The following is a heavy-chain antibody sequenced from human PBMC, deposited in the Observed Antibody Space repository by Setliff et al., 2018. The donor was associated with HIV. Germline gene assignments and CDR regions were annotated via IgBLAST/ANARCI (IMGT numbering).Heavy chain of an antibody. V-gene: IGHV3-23*01. Sequence: PGGSLRLSCEASGFSVTDTYMNWVRQAPGKGLEWVSVISGSGGSTFYADSVKGRFTISRDNSRNMLYLQMNSLRAEDTAVYYCANPPLKGHLGVGFDYWGQGTQVTVSS. J-gene: IGHJ4*02. CDR3: ANPPLKGHLGVGFDY. CDR2: ISGSGGST. D-gene: IGHD3-16*01. CDR1: GFSVTDTY.